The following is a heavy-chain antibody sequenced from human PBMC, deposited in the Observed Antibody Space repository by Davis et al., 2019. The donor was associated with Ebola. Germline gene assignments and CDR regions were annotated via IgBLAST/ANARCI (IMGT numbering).Heavy chain of an antibody. CDR1: DASVTSYY. V-gene: IGHV4-4*07. CDR2: IYTSGST. D-gene: IGHD3-22*01. CDR3: ARDRGYYYDSSGYYASYYFDY. J-gene: IGHJ4*02. Sequence: PSETLSLTCTVSDASVTSYYWSWIRQPAGKGLEWIGHIYTSGSTNYNPSLKSRVTISVETSKNQFSLKLSSVTAADTAVYYCARDRGYYYDSSGYYASYYFDYWGQGTLVTVSS.